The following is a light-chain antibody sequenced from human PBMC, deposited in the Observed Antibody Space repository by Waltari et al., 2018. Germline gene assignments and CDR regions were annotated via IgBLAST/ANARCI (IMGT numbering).Light chain of an antibody. V-gene: IGKV1-39*01. J-gene: IGKJ2*01. CDR1: QSFSKY. CDR2: GAS. Sequence: DIQMTQSPSSLSASVVDRVTITCRASQSFSKYLNWYKQKPGKAPKLLIYGASSLQSGVPPRFSGSGSGTEFTLTISSLQPEDFATYSCQQSYTTPYTFGQGTKLEI. CDR3: QQSYTTPYT.